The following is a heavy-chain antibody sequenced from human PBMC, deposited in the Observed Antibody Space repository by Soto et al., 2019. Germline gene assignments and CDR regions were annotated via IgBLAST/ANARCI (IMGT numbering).Heavy chain of an antibody. Sequence: GGSLRVSCAASGFTFSSHAMHWVRQARGKGLEWVAVISYDVSNKYYADSVKGRFTISRDNSKNTLYLQMNSLRADDTAVYYCAKSKTVYDTSGYYAFDIWGQGTMVTVSS. J-gene: IGHJ3*02. CDR3: AKSKTVYDTSGYYAFDI. V-gene: IGHV3-30*18. CDR1: GFTFSSHA. D-gene: IGHD3-22*01. CDR2: ISYDVSNK.